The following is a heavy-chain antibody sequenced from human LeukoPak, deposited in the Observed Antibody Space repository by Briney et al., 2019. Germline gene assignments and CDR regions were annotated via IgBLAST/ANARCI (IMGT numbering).Heavy chain of an antibody. CDR3: ARVRVYYDSSGYADAFDI. V-gene: IGHV1-2*02. CDR1: GYTFTDYY. J-gene: IGHJ3*02. D-gene: IGHD3-22*01. CDR2: INPNSGGT. Sequence: ASVKVSCQASGYTFTDYYMHWVRQAPGQGLEWMGWINPNSGGTNYAQKFQGRVTMTRDTSISTAYMELSRLRSDDTAVYYCARVRVYYDSSGYADAFDIWGQGTMVTVSS.